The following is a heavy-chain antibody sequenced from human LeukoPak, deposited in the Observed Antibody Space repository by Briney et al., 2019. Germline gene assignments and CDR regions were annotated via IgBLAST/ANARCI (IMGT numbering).Heavy chain of an antibody. CDR2: INVEGTTT. CDR1: GFTFTRFW. J-gene: IGHJ4*02. Sequence: PGGSLRLSCAGSGFTFTRFWMHWVRQATGKGLVWVSRINVEGTTTTYADSVEGRFTISRDENTLYLQMNHLRVDDTAVYYCTRGGEEPFDYWGQGTLVTVSS. D-gene: IGHD3-10*01. V-gene: IGHV3-74*01. CDR3: TRGGEEPFDY.